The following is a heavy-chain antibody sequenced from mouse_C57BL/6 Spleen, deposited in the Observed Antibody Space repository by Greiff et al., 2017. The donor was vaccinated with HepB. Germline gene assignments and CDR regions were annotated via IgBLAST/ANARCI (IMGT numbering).Heavy chain of an antibody. V-gene: IGHV1-15*01. D-gene: IGHD2-3*01. J-gene: IGHJ3*01. Sequence: VQLQESGAELVRPGASVTLSCKASGYTFTAYEMHWVKQTPVHGLEWIGAIDPETGGTAYNQKFKGKAILTADKSSSTAYMELRSLTSEDSAVYYCTRGNYDGYHYWGQGTLVTVSA. CDR2: IDPETGGT. CDR1: GYTFTAYE. CDR3: TRGNYDGYHY.